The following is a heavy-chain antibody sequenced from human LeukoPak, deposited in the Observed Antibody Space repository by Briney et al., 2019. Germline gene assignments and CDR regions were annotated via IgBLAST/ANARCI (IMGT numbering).Heavy chain of an antibody. J-gene: IGHJ6*02. CDR3: ARGPHDYGDYYYGMDV. CDR2: ISGSGGST. V-gene: IGHV3-23*01. D-gene: IGHD4-17*01. Sequence: GGSLRLSCAASGFTFSSYAMSWVRQAPGKGLEWVSAISGSGGSTYYADSVKGRFTISRDNSKNTLYLQMNSLRAEDTAVYYCARGPHDYGDYYYGMDVWGQGTTVTVSS. CDR1: GFTFSSYA.